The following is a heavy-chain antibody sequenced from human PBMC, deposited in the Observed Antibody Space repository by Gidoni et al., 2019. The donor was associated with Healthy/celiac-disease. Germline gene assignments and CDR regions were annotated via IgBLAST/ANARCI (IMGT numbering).Heavy chain of an antibody. Sequence: QVQLQESGPGLVKPSGTLSLTCAVSGGSISSSNWWSWVRQPPGKGLEWIGEIYHSGITNYNPSLKSRVTISVDKSKNQFSLKLSSVTAADTAVYYCARDLYYYGSGSYQRGYFDYWGQGTLVTVSS. CDR1: GGSISSSNW. V-gene: IGHV4-4*02. D-gene: IGHD3-10*01. CDR2: IYHSGIT. J-gene: IGHJ4*02. CDR3: ARDLYYYGSGSYQRGYFDY.